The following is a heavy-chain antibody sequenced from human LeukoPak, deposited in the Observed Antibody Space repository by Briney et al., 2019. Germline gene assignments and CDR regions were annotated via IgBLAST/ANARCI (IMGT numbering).Heavy chain of an antibody. CDR3: AKDWDTAMVTDY. V-gene: IGHV3-30*02. CDR2: IRYDGSNK. Sequence: GGSLRLSCAASGFTFSNYAMHWVRQAPGKGLEWVAFIRYDGSNKYYADSVKGRFTISRDNSKNTLYLQMNSLRAEDTAVYYCAKDWDTAMVTDYWGQGTLVTVSS. D-gene: IGHD5-18*01. J-gene: IGHJ4*02. CDR1: GFTFSNYA.